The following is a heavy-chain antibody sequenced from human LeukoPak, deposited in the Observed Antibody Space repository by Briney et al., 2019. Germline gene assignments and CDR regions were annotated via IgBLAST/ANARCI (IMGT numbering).Heavy chain of an antibody. CDR1: GFTFSSYA. V-gene: IGHV3-30*04. CDR3: ARELESNGV. J-gene: IGHJ6*04. CDR2: ISYDGSNK. D-gene: IGHD1-1*01. Sequence: GGSLRLSCAASGFTFSSYAMHWVRQAPGKGLEWVAVISYDGSNKYYADSVKGRFTISRDNSKNTLYLQMNSLRAEDTAVYYCARELESNGVWGKRTTVTVSS.